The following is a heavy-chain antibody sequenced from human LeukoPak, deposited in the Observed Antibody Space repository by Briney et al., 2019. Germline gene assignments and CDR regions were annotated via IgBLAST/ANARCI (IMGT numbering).Heavy chain of an antibody. CDR1: GGSISSYY. Sequence: SETLSLTCTVSGGSISSYYWSWIRQPPGKGLEWIGYIYYSGSTNYNPSLKSRVTISVDTSKNQFSLKLSSVTAADTAVYYCARDVSGYGDYYTNDAFDIWGQGTMVTVSS. D-gene: IGHD4-17*01. CDR3: ARDVSGYGDYYTNDAFDI. V-gene: IGHV4-59*01. J-gene: IGHJ3*02. CDR2: IYYSGST.